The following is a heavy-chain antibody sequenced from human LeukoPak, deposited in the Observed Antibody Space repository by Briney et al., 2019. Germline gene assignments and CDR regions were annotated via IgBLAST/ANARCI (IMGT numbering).Heavy chain of an antibody. CDR1: GYSFTSYW. J-gene: IGHJ4*02. CDR3: AGRYSSGCDY. CDR2: IDAGDSDN. Sequence: GEPLNTSFKGSGYSFTSYWIGWVRQMPGKGLEWLGIIDAGDSDNTSSPSFQGHVTISAKKSISTSYLQWSSREASTTAFYYFAGRYSSGCDYWGQGTLVTVSS. V-gene: IGHV5-51*01. D-gene: IGHD6-19*01.